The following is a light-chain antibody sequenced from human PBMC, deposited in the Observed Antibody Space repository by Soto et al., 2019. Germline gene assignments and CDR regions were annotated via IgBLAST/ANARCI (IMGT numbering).Light chain of an antibody. CDR2: EGN. J-gene: IGLJ1*01. V-gene: IGLV3-1*01. Sequence: SYELTQPPSLSVSPGQTARITCSGDKLGDKHPCWCQQKSGQSPVLVISEGNKRPSGIPERFSGSNSGNTATLTISGTQAMDEADYYCQAWDSSIHYVFGPGTKLTVL. CDR1: KLGDKH. CDR3: QAWDSSIHYV.